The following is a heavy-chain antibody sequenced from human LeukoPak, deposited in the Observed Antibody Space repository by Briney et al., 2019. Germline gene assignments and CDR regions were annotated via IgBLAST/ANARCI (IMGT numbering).Heavy chain of an antibody. J-gene: IGHJ4*02. CDR3: AREVGYCSGGGCYSHFDY. D-gene: IGHD2-15*01. Sequence: SETLSLTCTVSGGSISSYYWSWIRQPPGKGLEWIGYIYYSGSTNYNASLTNRVTISVDTSKDQFSLKLSSVTAADTAVYYCAREVGYCSGGGCYSHFDYWGQGTLVTVSS. CDR2: IYYSGST. V-gene: IGHV4-59*01. CDR1: GGSISSYY.